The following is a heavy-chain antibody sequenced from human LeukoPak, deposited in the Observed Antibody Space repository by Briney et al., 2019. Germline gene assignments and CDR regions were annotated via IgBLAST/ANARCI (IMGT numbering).Heavy chain of an antibody. J-gene: IGHJ5*02. CDR2: IYETGTT. CDR1: GYSISSGYY. CDR3: ARALPFDP. V-gene: IGHV4-38-2*02. Sequence: SETLSLTCTVSGYSISSGYYWDWLRQPPGKGLEWIARIYETGTTSYNPSLKSRVTISVDKSKNQFSLRLNSVTAADTAVYYCARALPFDPWGQGTLVTVSS.